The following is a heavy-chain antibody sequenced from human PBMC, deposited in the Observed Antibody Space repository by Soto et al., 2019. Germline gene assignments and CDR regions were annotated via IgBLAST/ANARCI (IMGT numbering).Heavy chain of an antibody. J-gene: IGHJ6*02. CDR3: ARDRVPFSSSSGHYYYGMDV. D-gene: IGHD6-6*01. Sequence: ASVKVSCKASGYTFTGYYMHWVRQPPGQGLEWMGWISPNSGGTNFAHKFQGRVTMTTDTSINTAYMELSRLTYDDTAVYYCARDRVPFSSSSGHYYYGMDVWGQGTTVTVSS. V-gene: IGHV1-2*02. CDR1: GYTFTGYY. CDR2: ISPNSGGT.